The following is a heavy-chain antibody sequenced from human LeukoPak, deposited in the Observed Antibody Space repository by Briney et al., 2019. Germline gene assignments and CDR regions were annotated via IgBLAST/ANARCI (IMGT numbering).Heavy chain of an antibody. V-gene: IGHV1-18*01. CDR1: GYTFTTYG. CDR3: ARDRDYEFWIGLLGYYMDV. D-gene: IGHD3-3*01. CDR2: ISGKNGNT. J-gene: IGHJ6*03. Sequence: ASVKVSCKASGYTFTTYGITWVRQAPGQGLEWMGWISGKNGNTKYAQKFQGRVTMTTDTSTSTAHMELMSLRSDDTAVYYCARDRDYEFWIGLLGYYMDVWGKGTTVTVSS.